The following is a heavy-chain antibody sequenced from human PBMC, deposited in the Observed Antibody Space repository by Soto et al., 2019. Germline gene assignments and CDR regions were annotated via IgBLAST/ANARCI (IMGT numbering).Heavy chain of an antibody. CDR2: INAGNGNT. Sequence: ASVKVSCKAPGYTFTSYAMHWVRQAPGQRLEWMGWINAGNGNTKYSQKFQGRVTITRDTSASTTYMELSSLTSEDTAVYYCARAGQGSSYDSSGRAHSFFDLWGQGTLVTVSS. CDR1: GYTFTSYA. J-gene: IGHJ4*02. D-gene: IGHD3-22*01. CDR3: ARAGQGSSYDSSGRAHSFFDL. V-gene: IGHV1-3*01.